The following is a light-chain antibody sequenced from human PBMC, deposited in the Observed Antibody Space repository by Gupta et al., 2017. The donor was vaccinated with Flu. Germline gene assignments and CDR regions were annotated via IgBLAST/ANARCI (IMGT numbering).Light chain of an antibody. CDR3: SSYTSSSTWL. V-gene: IGLV2-14*01. CDR1: SNDVATFNY. Sequence: QSALTQPASASCSPGQSITISCTGTSNDVATFNYVSWYQQHPGQVPKLVIYEVTNRPSGVSKRFSGSKSGNTAPLTISGLQAEDEADYFCSSYTSSSTWLFGGGTKLTVL. CDR2: EVT. J-gene: IGLJ3*02.